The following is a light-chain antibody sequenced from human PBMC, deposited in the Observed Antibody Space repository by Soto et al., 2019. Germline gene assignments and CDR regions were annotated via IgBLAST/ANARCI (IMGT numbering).Light chain of an antibody. V-gene: IGLV2-11*01. CDR3: CSYTSSSTRV. CDR2: DVI. Sequence: QSALTQPRSVSGSPGQSVTISCTGTSSDIGGYNYVSWYQQHPGKAPKLMIYDVIKRPSGVPDRFSGSKSGNTASLTIYGLQAEDEADYYCCSYTSSSTRVFGGGTKVTVL. J-gene: IGLJ3*02. CDR1: SSDIGGYNY.